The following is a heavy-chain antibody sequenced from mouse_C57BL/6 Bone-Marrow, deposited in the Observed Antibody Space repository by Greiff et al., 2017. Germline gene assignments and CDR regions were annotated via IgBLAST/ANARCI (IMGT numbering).Heavy chain of an antibody. CDR1: GFNIKDDY. Sequence: VQLQQSGAELVRPGASVKLSCTASGFNIKDDYMHWVKQRPEQGLEWIGWIDPENGDTEYASKFQGKATITADTSSNTAYLQLSSLTSEDTAVYYCTLITTVVAWYCDVWGTGTTVTVSS. J-gene: IGHJ1*03. CDR2: IDPENGDT. V-gene: IGHV14-4*01. CDR3: TLITTVVAWYCDV. D-gene: IGHD1-1*01.